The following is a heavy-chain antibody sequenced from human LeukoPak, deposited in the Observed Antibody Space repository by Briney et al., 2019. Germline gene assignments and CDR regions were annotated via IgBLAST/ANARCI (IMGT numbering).Heavy chain of an antibody. D-gene: IGHD6-19*01. CDR3: VREGTTVALFGY. Sequence: PGGSLRLSCAASGFIFSTYWMTWVRQAPGKGLEWVANIKQDGSETYYVDPVKGRFTISRDNAKNSLYLQMHSLRAEDTAVYYCVREGTTVALFGYWGQGSLVTVSS. V-gene: IGHV3-7*01. CDR2: IKQDGSET. CDR1: GFIFSTYW. J-gene: IGHJ4*02.